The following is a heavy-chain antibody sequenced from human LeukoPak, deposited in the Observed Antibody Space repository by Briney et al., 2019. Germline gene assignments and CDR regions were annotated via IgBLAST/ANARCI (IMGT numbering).Heavy chain of an antibody. CDR1: GDSVSGNRAV. Sequence: SQTLSLTCAISGDSVSGNRAVWNWIRQSPSRGLEWLGRTYYRSKWYNDYAESVKGRITVNPDTSKNQFSLQLNSVTPEDTAVYYCARDAPGQGYFDYWSQGSLVTVS. CDR2: TYYRSKWYN. CDR3: ARDAPGQGYFDY. V-gene: IGHV6-1*01. D-gene: IGHD2-2*01. J-gene: IGHJ4*02.